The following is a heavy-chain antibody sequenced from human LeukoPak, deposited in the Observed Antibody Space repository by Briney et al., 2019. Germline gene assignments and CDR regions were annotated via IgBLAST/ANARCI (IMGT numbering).Heavy chain of an antibody. Sequence: PGGSLRLSCAASGFTVSSNYMSWVRQAPGKGLEWVSVIYSGGSTYYADSVKGRFTISRDNAKNSLYLQMNSLRAEDTAVYYCARDSLTMIVGRQKRGLDYWGQGTLVTVSS. CDR2: IYSGGST. CDR1: GFTVSSNY. V-gene: IGHV3-53*01. J-gene: IGHJ4*02. D-gene: IGHD3-22*01. CDR3: ARDSLTMIVGRQKRGLDY.